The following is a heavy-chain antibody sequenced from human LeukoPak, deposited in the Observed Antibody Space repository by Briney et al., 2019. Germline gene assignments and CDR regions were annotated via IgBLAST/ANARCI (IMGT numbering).Heavy chain of an antibody. CDR2: ISYDGSNK. J-gene: IGHJ4*02. Sequence: GGSLRLSYAVSGFTFSSYAMHWVRQAPGKGLEWVPVISYDGSNKYYADSVKGRFTISRDNSKNTLYLQMNSLRAEDTAVYYCARDIKLMRRSIAVAGTGDYWGQGTLVTVSS. V-gene: IGHV3-30*04. CDR3: ARDIKLMRRSIAVAGTGDY. CDR1: GFTFSSYA. D-gene: IGHD6-19*01.